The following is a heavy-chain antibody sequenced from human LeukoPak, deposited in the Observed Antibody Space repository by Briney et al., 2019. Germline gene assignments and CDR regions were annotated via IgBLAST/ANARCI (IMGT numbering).Heavy chain of an antibody. J-gene: IGHJ3*02. Sequence: PGGSLRLSCAASRFTFSSYGMHWVRQAPGKGLEWVAFIRYDGSNIYYADSVKGRFTISRDNSKNTLYLQMNSLRAEDTAVYYCARGLGTWGDAFDIWGQGTMVTVSS. CDR1: RFTFSSYG. CDR3: ARGLGTWGDAFDI. D-gene: IGHD7-27*01. V-gene: IGHV3-30*02. CDR2: IRYDGSNI.